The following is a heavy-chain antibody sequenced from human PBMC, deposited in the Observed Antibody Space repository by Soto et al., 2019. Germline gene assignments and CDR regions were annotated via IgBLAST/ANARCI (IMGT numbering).Heavy chain of an antibody. Sequence: SETLSLTCAVYGVSFSAYYWSWVRQPPGKGLEWIGEIIHSESTKYNPSPKSRVTISVDTSKNQFSLKLSSVTAADTAVYYCARQRPTVGRWEFANYYGMDVWGQGTPVTVSS. CDR1: GVSFSAYY. J-gene: IGHJ6*02. D-gene: IGHD1-26*01. CDR3: ARQRPTVGRWEFANYYGMDV. V-gene: IGHV4-34*12. CDR2: IIHSEST.